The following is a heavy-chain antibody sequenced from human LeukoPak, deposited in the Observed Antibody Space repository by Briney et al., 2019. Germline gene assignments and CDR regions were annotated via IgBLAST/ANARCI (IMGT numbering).Heavy chain of an antibody. Sequence: PGGSLRLSCAASGFTFSSYSMNWVRQAPGKGLEWVSSISSSSSYIYYADSVKGRFTISRDNSKNTLYLQMNSLRAEDTAVYYCAKEYYYGSGSYYPDYWGQRTLVTVSS. D-gene: IGHD3-10*01. V-gene: IGHV3-21*04. CDR3: AKEYYYGSGSYYPDY. CDR2: ISSSSSYI. J-gene: IGHJ4*02. CDR1: GFTFSSYS.